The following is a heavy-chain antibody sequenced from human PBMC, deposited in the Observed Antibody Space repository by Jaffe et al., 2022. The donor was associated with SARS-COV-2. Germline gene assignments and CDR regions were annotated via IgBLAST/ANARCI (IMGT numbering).Heavy chain of an antibody. CDR3: ARGQLLWFGELFSPYYYYYMDV. CDR2: ISSSSSYI. D-gene: IGHD3-10*01. Sequence: EVQLVESGGGLVKPGGSLRLSCAASGFTFSSYSMNWVRQAPGKGLEWVSSISSSSSYIYYADSVKGRFTISRDNAKNSLYLQMNSLRAEDTAVYYCARGQLLWFGELFSPYYYYYMDVWGKGTTVTVSS. V-gene: IGHV3-21*01. CDR1: GFTFSSYS. J-gene: IGHJ6*03.